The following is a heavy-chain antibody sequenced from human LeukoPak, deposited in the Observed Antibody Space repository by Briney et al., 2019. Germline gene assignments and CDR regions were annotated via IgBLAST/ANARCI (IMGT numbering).Heavy chain of an antibody. CDR1: GPTFSRSA. CDR3: ARDDGSATLGFDS. CDR2: VIPVLGTT. Sequence: SVKVSCKASGPTFSRSAISWVRQAPGQGLEWMGGVIPVLGTTNYAQKFQDRVSITADESTSTAYMEVSSLRSVDTAVYYCARDDGSATLGFDSWGQGTLVTVSS. V-gene: IGHV1-69*13. J-gene: IGHJ4*02. D-gene: IGHD1-26*01.